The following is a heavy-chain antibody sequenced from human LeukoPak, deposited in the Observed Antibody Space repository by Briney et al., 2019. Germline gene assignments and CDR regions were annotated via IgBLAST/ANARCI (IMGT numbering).Heavy chain of an antibody. D-gene: IGHD6-25*01. CDR1: GFTFSNYG. CDR3: AKRSARPKPFDC. Sequence: PEGSLRLSCAGSGFTFSNYGMSWVRQTPGKGLEWVSAIDGGGVNTLYADSVKGRFTISRDNSKNTVYLQMNSLSAEDTAIYYCAKRSARPKPFDCWGQGTLVTVSS. V-gene: IGHV3-23*01. J-gene: IGHJ4*02. CDR2: IDGGGVNT.